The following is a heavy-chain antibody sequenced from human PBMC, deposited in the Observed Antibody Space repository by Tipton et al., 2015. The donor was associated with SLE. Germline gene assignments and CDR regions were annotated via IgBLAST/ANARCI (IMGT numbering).Heavy chain of an antibody. CDR2: IIPIFGTA. CDR3: ARDHFDSSGHYPLDY. D-gene: IGHD3-22*01. J-gene: IGHJ4*02. V-gene: IGHV1-69*05. Sequence: QSGAEVKKPGSSVKVSCKASGGTFNTYPISWVRQAPGQGLEWMGGIIPIFGTANYAQKFQGRVTITTDESTSTAYMELRSLRSDDTAVYYCARDHFDSSGHYPLDYWGQGTLVTVSS. CDR1: GGTFNTYP.